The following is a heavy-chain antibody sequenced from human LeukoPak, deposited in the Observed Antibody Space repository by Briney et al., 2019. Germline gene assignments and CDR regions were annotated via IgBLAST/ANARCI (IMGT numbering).Heavy chain of an antibody. CDR2: INDSGGST. CDR3: AKAYSSGWYGGDTFDM. Sequence: GGSLRLSCAASGFTFSIYAMSWVRQAPGKGLEWVSSINDSGGSTYYADSVKGRFTIYRDNSKNTLFLQMFSLRVEDTAVYYCAKAYSSGWYGGDTFDMWGQGTMVTVSS. J-gene: IGHJ3*02. D-gene: IGHD6-19*01. V-gene: IGHV3-23*01. CDR1: GFTFSIYA.